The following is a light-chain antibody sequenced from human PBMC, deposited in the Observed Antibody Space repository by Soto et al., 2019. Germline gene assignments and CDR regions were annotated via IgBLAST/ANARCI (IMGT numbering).Light chain of an antibody. Sequence: DIQMTQSPSSLSASVGDRVTITCRASQRISRYFNWFQQKPGKAPKLLISYAYSLQSGVPSRFSGSGSGTDFTLTINSLQPEDVAVYYCQQSYSNPWTFGQGTKVEIK. CDR1: QRISRY. V-gene: IGKV1-39*01. CDR3: QQSYSNPWT. J-gene: IGKJ1*01. CDR2: YAY.